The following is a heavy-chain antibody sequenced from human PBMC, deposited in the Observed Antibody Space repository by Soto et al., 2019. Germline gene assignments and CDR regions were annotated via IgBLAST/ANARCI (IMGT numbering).Heavy chain of an antibody. J-gene: IGHJ6*03. D-gene: IGHD3-10*01. CDR2: INHSGST. CDR3: ARLVRGVINYYYSYYMDV. Sequence: SETLSLTCAVYGGSFSGYFWTWIRQPPGRGLEWIGEINHSGSTNYNPSLKSRVTISVDTSKNQFSLNLRSVTAADTAVYYCARLVRGVINYYYSYYMDVWGKGTTVTVSS. V-gene: IGHV4-34*01. CDR1: GGSFSGYF.